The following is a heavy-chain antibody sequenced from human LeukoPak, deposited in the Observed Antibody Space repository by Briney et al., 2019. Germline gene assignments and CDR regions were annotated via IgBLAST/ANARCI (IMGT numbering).Heavy chain of an antibody. CDR2: IYWDDDK. CDR1: GVSISSYYW. D-gene: IGHD6-19*01. J-gene: IGHJ5*02. Sequence: TLSLTCTVSGVSISSYYWSWLRQPPGKALEWLALIYWDDDKRYSPSLKSRLTITKDTSKNQVVLTMTNMDPVDTATYYCAHRLVAVAGTEWFDPWGQGTLVTVSS. V-gene: IGHV2-5*08. CDR3: AHRLVAVAGTEWFDP.